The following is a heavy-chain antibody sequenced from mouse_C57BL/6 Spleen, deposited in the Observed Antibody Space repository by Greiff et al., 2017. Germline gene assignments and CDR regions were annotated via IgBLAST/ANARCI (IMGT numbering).Heavy chain of an antibody. D-gene: IGHD3-2*02. Sequence: QVQLQQSGAELVRPGASVTLSCKASGYTFTDYEMHWVKQTPVHGLEWIGAIDPETGGTAYNQKFKGKAILTADKSSSTAYMELRSLTSDDSAVYYCTRKRLYDAMGYWGQGTSVTVSS. CDR3: TRKRLYDAMGY. J-gene: IGHJ4*01. CDR1: GYTFTDYE. V-gene: IGHV1-15*01. CDR2: IDPETGGT.